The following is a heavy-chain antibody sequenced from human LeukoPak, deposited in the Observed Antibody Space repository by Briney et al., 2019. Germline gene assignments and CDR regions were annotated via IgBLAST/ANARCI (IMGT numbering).Heavy chain of an antibody. CDR1: GFVFSSYP. J-gene: IGHJ6*03. CDR2: INPSGTT. Sequence: GSLRLSCAGSGFVFSSYPMSWVRQAPGKGLEWIGEINPSGTTNYNPSLKGRVTISLGTSKNHFSLNLSSVTAADTAVYYCARPRKHDYYDMDVWGKGTTVTVSS. V-gene: IGHV4-34*01. CDR3: ARPRKHDYYDMDV.